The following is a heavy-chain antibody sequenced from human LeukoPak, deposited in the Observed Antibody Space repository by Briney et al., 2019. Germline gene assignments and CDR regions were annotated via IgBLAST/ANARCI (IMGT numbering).Heavy chain of an antibody. CDR3: ARSPDYGDPYWYFDL. V-gene: IGHV3-53*01. Sequence: GGSLRLSCAASGFTVSSNYVSWVRQAPGKGLEWVSVIYRGGSTHYAGSVEGRFTISRDKSKNTVYLQLNSLRAEDTAVYYCARSPDYGDPYWYFDLWGRGTLVTVSS. J-gene: IGHJ2*01. CDR2: IYRGGST. D-gene: IGHD4-17*01. CDR1: GFTVSSNY.